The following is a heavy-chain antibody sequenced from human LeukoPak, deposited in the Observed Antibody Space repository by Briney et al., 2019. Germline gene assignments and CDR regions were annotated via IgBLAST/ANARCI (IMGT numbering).Heavy chain of an antibody. Sequence: PGGSLRLSCAASGFTFSSYWMHWVRQAPGKGLVWVSRINSDGSSTSYADSVKGRFTISRDSAKNTLYLQVNSLRAEDAAVYYCARRGVVGAIDYFDYWGQGTLVTVSS. J-gene: IGHJ4*02. CDR2: INSDGSST. CDR3: ARRGVVGAIDYFDY. V-gene: IGHV3-74*01. CDR1: GFTFSSYW. D-gene: IGHD1-26*01.